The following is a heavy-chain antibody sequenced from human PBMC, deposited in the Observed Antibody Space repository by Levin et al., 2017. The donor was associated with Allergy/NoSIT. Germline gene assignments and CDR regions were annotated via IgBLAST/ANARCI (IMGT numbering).Heavy chain of an antibody. CDR1: GFTFDDYA. CDR2: ISWNSGSI. Sequence: SLKISCAASGFTFDDYAMHWVRQAPGKGLEWVSGISWNSGSIGYADSVKGRFTISRDNAKNSLYLQMNSLRAEDTALYYCANLGVVAATDDAFDIWGQGTMVTVSS. J-gene: IGHJ3*02. CDR3: ANLGVVAATDDAFDI. V-gene: IGHV3-9*01. D-gene: IGHD2-15*01.